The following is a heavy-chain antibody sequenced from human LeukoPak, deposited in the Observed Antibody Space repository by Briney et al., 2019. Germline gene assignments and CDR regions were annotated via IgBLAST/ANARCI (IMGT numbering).Heavy chain of an antibody. CDR2: INHSGST. V-gene: IGHV4-34*01. D-gene: IGHD5-18*01. Sequence: SETLSLTCPVYGGSFSDYYWSWIRQPPGKGLEWIGEINHSGSTNYNPSLKSRVTISVDTSKIQFSLKLSSVTAADTAMYYCARTRGYSYAYFDYWGQGTLVTVSS. J-gene: IGHJ4*02. CDR3: ARTRGYSYAYFDY. CDR1: GGSFSDYY.